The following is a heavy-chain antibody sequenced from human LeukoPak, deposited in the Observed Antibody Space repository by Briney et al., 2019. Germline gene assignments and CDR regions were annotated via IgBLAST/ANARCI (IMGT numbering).Heavy chain of an antibody. J-gene: IGHJ4*02. CDR2: IYYSGST. CDR3: ARGGGLGTGMITDY. D-gene: IGHD5-18*01. Sequence: SETLSLTCTVSGGSMSDYYWTWIRQPPGKGLEWIGYIYYSGSTNYNPSLKSRVTISADRSKNQFSLKLSSVTTADAAVYYCARGGGLGTGMITDYWGQGILVTVSS. CDR1: GGSMSDYY. V-gene: IGHV4-59*01.